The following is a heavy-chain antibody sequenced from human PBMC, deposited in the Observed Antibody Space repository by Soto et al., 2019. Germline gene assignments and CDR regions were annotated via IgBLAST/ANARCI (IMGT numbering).Heavy chain of an antibody. CDR1: GFTFSDYY. D-gene: IGHD6-19*01. CDR3: VKDGSSGWHHFYDMDD. CDR2: ISSSGSII. V-gene: IGHV3-11*01. J-gene: IGHJ6*02. Sequence: PGGSLRLSCAASGFTFSDYYMSWIRQAPGKGLEWVSYISSSGSIIYYADSVKGRFTISRDNAKNSLFLQMNSLRAEDTAVYYCVKDGSSGWHHFYDMDDWGQGTMVTVSS.